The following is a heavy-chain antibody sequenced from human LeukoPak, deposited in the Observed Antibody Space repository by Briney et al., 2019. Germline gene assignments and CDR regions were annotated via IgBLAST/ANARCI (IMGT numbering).Heavy chain of an antibody. V-gene: IGHV2-5*01. J-gene: IGHJ4*02. Sequence: ESGPTLVKPTQTLTLTCTFSGFSLTTGRVGVVWIRQPPGKALEWLALIYWNDDTPSSPFLENRLTITKDTSNNQVVLTMTNMDPVDTATYYCAHRRREDRVTTGFDYWGQGILVTVSS. CDR1: GFSLTTGRVG. D-gene: IGHD4-17*01. CDR3: AHRRREDRVTTGFDY. CDR2: IYWNDDT.